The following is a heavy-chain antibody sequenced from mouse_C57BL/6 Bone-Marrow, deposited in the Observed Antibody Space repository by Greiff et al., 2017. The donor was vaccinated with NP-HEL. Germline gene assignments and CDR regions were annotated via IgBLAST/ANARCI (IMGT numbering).Heavy chain of an antibody. Sequence: EVMLVESGGGLVKPVGSLKLSCAASGFTFSDYGMHWVRQAPEKGLEWVAYISSGSSTIYYADTVKGRFTISRDNAKNTLFLQMTSLRSEDTAMYYCARRYRGLYYYAMDYWGQGTSVTVSS. D-gene: IGHD2-12*01. V-gene: IGHV5-17*01. CDR2: ISSGSSTI. J-gene: IGHJ4*01. CDR3: ARRYRGLYYYAMDY. CDR1: GFTFSDYG.